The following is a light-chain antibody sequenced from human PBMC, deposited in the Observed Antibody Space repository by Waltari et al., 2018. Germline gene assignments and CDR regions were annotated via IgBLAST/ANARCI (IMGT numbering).Light chain of an antibody. Sequence: DIQMTQSPSTMSASVGDRVTITCRTSQSISSWLAWYQQKPGKAPKLLIYKASSLESGVPSRFSGSGSGTEFTLTISSLQPDDFATYYCQQYNSYPYTFGQGTKLEIK. CDR1: QSISSW. CDR3: QQYNSYPYT. V-gene: IGKV1-5*03. J-gene: IGKJ2*01. CDR2: KAS.